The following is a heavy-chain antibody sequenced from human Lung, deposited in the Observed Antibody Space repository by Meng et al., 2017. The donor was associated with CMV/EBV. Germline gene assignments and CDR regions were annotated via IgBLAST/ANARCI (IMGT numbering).Heavy chain of an antibody. J-gene: IGHJ4*02. Sequence: GSXLVXPTPTLTPTCTFSGFSLSLSRLAVGWIRQPPGKALECLGIIYWNDDKRYSPSLKSRLTITKDTSKNQVVLTMTNMDPADTATYYCAHARYSSFYYFNYWGQGXLVTVSS. CDR3: AHARYSSFYYFNY. V-gene: IGHV2-5*01. CDR1: GFSLSLSRLA. D-gene: IGHD6-13*01. CDR2: IYWNDDK.